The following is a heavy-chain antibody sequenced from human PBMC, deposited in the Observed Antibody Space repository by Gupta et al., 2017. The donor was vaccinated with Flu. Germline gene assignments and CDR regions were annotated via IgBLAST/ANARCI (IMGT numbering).Heavy chain of an antibody. CDR1: CSDYV. D-gene: IGHD3-10*01. CDR2: IDPNNGGT. V-gene: IGHV1-2*06. CDR3: ARDPSSGDDAFDV. J-gene: IGHJ3*01. Sequence: CSDYVRHWGRQAPGQGLEWMGRIDPNNGGTRFAKKFQGRATLTTDTTTRTAFMELTSVTSDDTAGYYCARDPSSGDDAFDVWGQGKMVTVSS.